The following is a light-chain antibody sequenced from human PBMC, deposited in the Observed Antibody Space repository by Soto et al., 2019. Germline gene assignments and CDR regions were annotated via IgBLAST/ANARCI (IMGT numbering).Light chain of an antibody. CDR2: YDD. Sequence: QSVLTQPPSVSEAPRQRVTISCSGSSSNIGNNAVNWYQQLPGKAPKLLIYYDDLLPSGVSDRFSGSKSGTSASLAISGLPSEGEAEYYCAAWDDSLNGYVFGTGTKVTV. CDR1: SSNIGNNA. J-gene: IGLJ1*01. CDR3: AAWDDSLNGYV. V-gene: IGLV1-36*01.